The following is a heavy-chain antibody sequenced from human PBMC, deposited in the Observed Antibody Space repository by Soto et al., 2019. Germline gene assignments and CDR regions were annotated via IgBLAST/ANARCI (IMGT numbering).Heavy chain of an antibody. CDR3: ARNYYEDY. Sequence: QVQLVESGGGGVQPGRSLRLSCAASGFTFSSYPMHWVRQAPGKGLEWLAVISSDGTNKNYADSVKGRFTISRDNSENTLFLQVNSLTSEDSAVYFCARNYYEDYWGQGTLVTVSS. V-gene: IGHV3-30-3*01. CDR2: ISSDGTNK. D-gene: IGHD3-22*01. J-gene: IGHJ4*02. CDR1: GFTFSSYP.